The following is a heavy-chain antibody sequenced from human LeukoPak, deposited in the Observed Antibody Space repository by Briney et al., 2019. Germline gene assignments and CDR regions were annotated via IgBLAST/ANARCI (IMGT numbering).Heavy chain of an antibody. V-gene: IGHV3-33*01. CDR3: ARVSRGIVVVPAAMDV. Sequence: GGSLRLSCAASGFTFSSYGMHWVRQAPGKGLEWVAVIWYDGSNKYYADSVKGRFTISRDNSKNTLYLQMNSLRAEDTAVYYCARVSRGIVVVPAAMDVWGQGTTVTVSS. D-gene: IGHD2-2*01. CDR1: GFTFSSYG. J-gene: IGHJ6*02. CDR2: IWYDGSNK.